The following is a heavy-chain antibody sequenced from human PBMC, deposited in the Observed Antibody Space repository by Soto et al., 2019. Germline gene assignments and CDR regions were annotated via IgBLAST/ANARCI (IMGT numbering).Heavy chain of an antibody. Sequence: QVQLVQSGAEVKKPGSSVRVSCKASGTIFSSYTISWVRQAPGQGLEWMGRIIPILGETNSAQKFQGRVTIXXDKSTNTAYMELNSLRLEDTALYYCARGLGGRMDDWGQGTTVTVSS. V-gene: IGHV1-69*08. J-gene: IGHJ6*02. CDR1: GTIFSSYT. CDR2: IIPILGET. CDR3: ARGLGGRMDD. D-gene: IGHD3-16*01.